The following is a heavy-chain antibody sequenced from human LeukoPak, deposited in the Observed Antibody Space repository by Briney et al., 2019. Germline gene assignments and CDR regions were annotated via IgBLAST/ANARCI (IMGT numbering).Heavy chain of an antibody. CDR2: INPDERNT. J-gene: IGHJ4*02. CDR3: ARDRDWNSLDY. V-gene: IGHV3-74*01. CDR1: EFAFTYHW. D-gene: IGHD1-1*01. Sequence: GESLRLTCAASEFAFTYHWKHWVRQAPGKGLVWISRINPDERNTVYAEAVKGRFTIARDNAKNTLYLQMNSLRAGDTAVYYCARDRDWNSLDYWGQETLVTVSS.